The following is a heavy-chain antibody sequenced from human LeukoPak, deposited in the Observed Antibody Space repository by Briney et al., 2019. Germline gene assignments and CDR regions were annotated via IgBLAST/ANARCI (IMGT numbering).Heavy chain of an antibody. CDR3: AASYYYDSSGRGGYYYYYMDV. J-gene: IGHJ6*03. Sequence: GPSVKVSFKASGFTFTSSAMQWVRPARGQRVEWIGWIVVGSGNTNYAQKFQERVTITRDMSTSTAYMELSSLRSEDTAVYYCAASYYYDSSGRGGYYYYYMDVWGKGTTVTVSS. D-gene: IGHD3-22*01. V-gene: IGHV1-58*02. CDR1: GFTFTSSA. CDR2: IVVGSGNT.